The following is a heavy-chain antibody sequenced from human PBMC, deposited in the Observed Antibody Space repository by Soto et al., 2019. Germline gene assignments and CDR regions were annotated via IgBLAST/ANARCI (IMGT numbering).Heavy chain of an antibody. D-gene: IGHD2-2*01. Sequence: SETLSLTCAVSGGSISSSNWWSWVRQPPGKGLEWIGEIYHSGSTNYNPSLKSRVTISVDKSKNQFSLKLSSVTAADTAVYYCARGSTRSVVPAANLYYFDYWGQGTLVTVSS. J-gene: IGHJ4*02. CDR1: GGSISSSNW. CDR3: ARGSTRSVVPAANLYYFDY. V-gene: IGHV4-4*02. CDR2: IYHSGST.